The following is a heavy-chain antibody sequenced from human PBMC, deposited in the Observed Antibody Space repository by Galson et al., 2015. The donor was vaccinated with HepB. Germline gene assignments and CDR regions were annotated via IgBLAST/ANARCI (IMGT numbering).Heavy chain of an antibody. V-gene: IGHV3-21*01. D-gene: IGHD2-2*01. J-gene: IGHJ4*02. CDR3: AREPDCSSTSCSPAV. CDR1: GFTFSSYS. CDR2: ISSSSSYI. Sequence: SLRLSCEASGFTFSSYSMNWVRQAPGQGLEWVSSISSSSSYIYYADSVRGRVTISRDNAKNSLYLQMNSLRAEDTAVYYCAREPDCSSTSCSPAVWGQGTLVTVSS.